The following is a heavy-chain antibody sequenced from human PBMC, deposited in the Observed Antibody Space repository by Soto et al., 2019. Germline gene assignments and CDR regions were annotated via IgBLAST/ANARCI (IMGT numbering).Heavy chain of an antibody. J-gene: IGHJ4*02. CDR2: ISSSSSYI. CDR1: GFTFSSYS. Sequence: PGGSLRLSCAASGFTFSSYSMNWVRQAPGKGLEWVSSISSSSSYIYYADSVKGRFTISRDNAKNSLYLQMNSLRAEDTAVYYCARDPHCSSTSCPDYWGQGTLVTVSS. CDR3: ARDPHCSSTSCPDY. V-gene: IGHV3-21*01. D-gene: IGHD2-2*01.